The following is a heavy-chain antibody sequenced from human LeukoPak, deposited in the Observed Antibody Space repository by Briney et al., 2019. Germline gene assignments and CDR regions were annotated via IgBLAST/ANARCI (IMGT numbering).Heavy chain of an antibody. J-gene: IGHJ5*02. CDR3: ARGITTAAPLNWFDP. CDR2: INTNTGNP. V-gene: IGHV7-4-1*02. D-gene: IGHD4-11*01. CDR1: GYTFTSYA. Sequence: GASVKVSCKASGYTFTSYAMNWVRQAPGQGLEWMGWINTNTGNPTYAQGFTGRFVFSLDTSVSTAYLQISSLKAEDTAVYYCARGITTAAPLNWFDPWGQGTLVTVSS.